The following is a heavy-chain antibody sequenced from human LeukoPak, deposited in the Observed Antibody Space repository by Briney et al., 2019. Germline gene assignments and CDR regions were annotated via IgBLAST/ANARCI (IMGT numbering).Heavy chain of an antibody. CDR3: AKNTGSGYSSGWYVGYFDY. CDR1: GFTFSSYA. D-gene: IGHD6-19*01. Sequence: PGGSLRLSCAASGFTFSSYAMSWVRQAPGKGLEWVSAISGSGGSTYYADSVKGRFTISRDNSKNTLYLQMNSLRAEDTVVYYCAKNTGSGYSSGWYVGYFDYWGQGTLVTVSS. CDR2: ISGSGGST. J-gene: IGHJ4*02. V-gene: IGHV3-23*01.